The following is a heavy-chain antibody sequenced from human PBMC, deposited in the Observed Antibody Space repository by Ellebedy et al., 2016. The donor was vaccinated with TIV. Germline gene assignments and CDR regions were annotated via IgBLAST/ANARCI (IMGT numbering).Heavy chain of an antibody. D-gene: IGHD3-22*01. CDR1: GFTFSSFS. CDR2: GSRDNSFI. CDR3: ARERNYYDSSGGSDY. V-gene: IGHV3-21*01. Sequence: GESLKISCEASGFTFSSFSMNCVRQAPGKVLGWVASGSRDNSFIYYADSVKGRFTISRDNAKNSLYLQMNSLRAEDTAVYYCARERNYYDSSGGSDYWGQGILVTVSS. J-gene: IGHJ4*02.